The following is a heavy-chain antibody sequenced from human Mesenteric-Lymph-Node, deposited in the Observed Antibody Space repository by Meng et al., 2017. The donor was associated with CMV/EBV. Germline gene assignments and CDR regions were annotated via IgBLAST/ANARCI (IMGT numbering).Heavy chain of an antibody. CDR2: INADGSST. D-gene: IGHD2-8*02. Sequence: GESLKISCAASGFTFSSYRMHWVRQAPGKGLVWVSHINADGSSTSYVDSVKGRFTISRDNAKNTLYLQMNSLRAEDTAVYYCARDGGLLAPSVLNWFDPWGQGSLVTVSS. V-gene: IGHV3-74*01. CDR1: GFTFSSYR. J-gene: IGHJ5*02. CDR3: ARDGGLLAPSVLNWFDP.